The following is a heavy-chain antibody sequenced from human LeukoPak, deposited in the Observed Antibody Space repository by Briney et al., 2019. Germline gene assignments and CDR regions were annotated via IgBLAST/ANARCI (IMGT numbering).Heavy chain of an antibody. V-gene: IGHV3-23*01. CDR1: GFTFSSYG. CDR2: ITGSGGST. D-gene: IGHD1-26*01. Sequence: GGSLRLSCAASGFTFSSYGMSWVRQAPGKGLEWVSAITGSGGSTYYADSVKGRFTISRDNSKNTLYLQMNSLRAEDTAVYYCARGGSYLSAFDIWGQGTMVTVSS. CDR3: ARGGSYLSAFDI. J-gene: IGHJ3*02.